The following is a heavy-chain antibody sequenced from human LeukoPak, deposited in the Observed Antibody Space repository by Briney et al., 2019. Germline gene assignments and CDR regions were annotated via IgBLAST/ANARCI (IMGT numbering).Heavy chain of an antibody. D-gene: IGHD4-17*01. CDR3: AICPYGDYVGYYFDY. Sequence: GASVKVSCKASGYTFTGYYMHWVRQAPGQGLEWMGWINPNSGGTNYAQKFQGRVTMTEDTSTDTAYMELSSLRSEDTAVYYCAICPYGDYVGYYFDYWGQGTLVTVSS. J-gene: IGHJ4*02. CDR2: INPNSGGT. CDR1: GYTFTGYY. V-gene: IGHV1-2*02.